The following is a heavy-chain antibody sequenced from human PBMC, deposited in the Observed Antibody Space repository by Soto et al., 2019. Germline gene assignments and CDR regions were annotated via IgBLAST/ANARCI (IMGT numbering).Heavy chain of an antibody. Sequence: SETLSLTCTVSGGSISSYCWSWIRQPPGKGLEWIGYIYYSGITNYNPSLKSRVTISVDTSKNQFSLKLSSVTAADTAVYYCARYKSNYYYGMDVWGQATTVTVSS. D-gene: IGHD1-20*01. CDR3: ARYKSNYYYGMDV. V-gene: IGHV4-59*01. CDR1: GGSISSYC. CDR2: IYYSGIT. J-gene: IGHJ6*02.